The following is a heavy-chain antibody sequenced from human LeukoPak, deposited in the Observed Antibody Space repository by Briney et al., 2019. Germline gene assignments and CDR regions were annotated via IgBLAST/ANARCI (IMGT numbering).Heavy chain of an antibody. CDR1: GFTFSSYS. CDR2: ISSSSSTI. V-gene: IGHV3-48*01. D-gene: IGHD2-15*01. CDR3: AREVVVAANWFDP. J-gene: IGHJ5*02. Sequence: GGSLRLSCAASGFTFSSYSMNWVRQAPGKGLEWVSYISSSSSTIYYADSVKGRFTISRDNAKNSLYLQMNSLRAEDTAVYYCAREVVVAANWFDPWGQGTLVTVSS.